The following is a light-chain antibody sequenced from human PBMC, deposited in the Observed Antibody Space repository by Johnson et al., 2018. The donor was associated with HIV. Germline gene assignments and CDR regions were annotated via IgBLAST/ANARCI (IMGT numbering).Light chain of an antibody. Sequence: QSVLTQPPSVSAAPGQKVTISCSGGSSNIGSTYVSWYQQVPGTAPKLLIYDNDKRPSGIPDRFSASKSGTSATLGITGLQPGDEADYYCGTWDNSLSGYGFGPGTKVTVL. V-gene: IGLV1-51*01. CDR1: SSNIGSTY. CDR2: DND. CDR3: GTWDNSLSGYG. J-gene: IGLJ1*01.